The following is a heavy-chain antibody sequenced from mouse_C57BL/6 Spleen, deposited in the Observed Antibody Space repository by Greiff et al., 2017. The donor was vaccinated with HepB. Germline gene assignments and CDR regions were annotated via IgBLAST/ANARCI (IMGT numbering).Heavy chain of an antibody. V-gene: IGHV3-1*01. CDR1: GYSITSGYD. J-gene: IGHJ2*01. Sequence: EVQLQQSGPGMVKPSQSLSLTCTVTGYSITSGYDWHWIRHFPGNKLEWMGYISYSGSTNYNPSLKSRISITHDTSKNHFFLKLNSVTTEDTATYYCARRDYYGIYFDYWGQGTTLTVSS. D-gene: IGHD1-1*01. CDR2: ISYSGST. CDR3: ARRDYYGIYFDY.